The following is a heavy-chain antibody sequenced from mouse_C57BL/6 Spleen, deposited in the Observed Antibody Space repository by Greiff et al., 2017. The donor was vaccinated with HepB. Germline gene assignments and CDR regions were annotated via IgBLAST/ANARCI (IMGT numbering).Heavy chain of an antibody. J-gene: IGHJ3*01. D-gene: IGHD1-1*01. CDR3: ARGYYDGSSSWFAY. V-gene: IGHV1-52*01. CDR1: GYTFTSYW. Sequence: QVQLQQPGAELVRPGSSVKLSCKASGYTFTSYWMHWVKQRPIQGLEWIGNIDPSDSETHYNQKFKDKATLTVDKSSSTAYMQLSSLTSEDSAVYYCARGYYDGSSSWFAYWGQGTLVTVSA. CDR2: IDPSDSET.